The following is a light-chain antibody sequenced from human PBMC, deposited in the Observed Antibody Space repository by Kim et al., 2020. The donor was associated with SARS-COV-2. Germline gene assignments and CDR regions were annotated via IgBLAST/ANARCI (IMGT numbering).Light chain of an antibody. CDR2: AAT. J-gene: IGKJ2*01. Sequence: VSPGERATLSCRASRDVANTVAWYQQRPGQPPCLLIDAATTRATGVPARFRGSGSGTDFTLIISGLQSEDLAVYYCQQYNNWTPYTFGQGTKLEI. CDR1: RDVANT. V-gene: IGKV3-15*01. CDR3: QQYNNWTPYT.